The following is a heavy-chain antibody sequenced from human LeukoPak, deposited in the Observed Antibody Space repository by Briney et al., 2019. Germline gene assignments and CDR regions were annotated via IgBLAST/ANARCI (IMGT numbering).Heavy chain of an antibody. CDR1: GFTFSSYW. Sequence: GSLRLSCAASGFTFSSYWMSWVRQAPGKGLEWVANIKQDGSEKYYVDYVKGRFTISRDNAKNSLYLQMNSLRAEDTAVYYCARDVLLWFGEYYYYGMDVWGQGTTVTVSS. D-gene: IGHD3-10*01. CDR2: IKQDGSEK. J-gene: IGHJ6*02. CDR3: ARDVLLWFGEYYYYGMDV. V-gene: IGHV3-7*01.